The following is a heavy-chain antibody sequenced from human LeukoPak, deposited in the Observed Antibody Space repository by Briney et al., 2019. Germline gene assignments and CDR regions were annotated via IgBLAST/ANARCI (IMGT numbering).Heavy chain of an antibody. CDR3: ARGMTRDYDLGHDY. J-gene: IGHJ4*02. V-gene: IGHV3-64*02. Sequence: GGSLRLSCAASGFTLSTYGMVWARQAPGKGLEYVSAITGDGSSIFYADSVKGRFTISRDNSRNTLFLQMDGLRTEDMAAYYCARGMTRDYDLGHDYWGQGTLVTVSS. D-gene: IGHD3-22*01. CDR2: ITGDGSSI. CDR1: GFTLSTYG.